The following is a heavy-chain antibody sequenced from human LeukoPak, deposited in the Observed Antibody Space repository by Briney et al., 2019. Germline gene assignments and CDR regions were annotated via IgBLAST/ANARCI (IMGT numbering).Heavy chain of an antibody. CDR2: IIPILGIA. D-gene: IGHD5-18*01. CDR1: GGTFSSYT. CDR3: AGQLWTNYNWFDP. V-gene: IGHV1-69*02. J-gene: IGHJ5*02. Sequence: SVKVSCKASGGTFSSYTISWARQAPGQGLEWMGRIIPILGIANYAQKFQGRVTITADKSTSTAYMELSSLRSEDTAVYYCAGQLWTNYNWFDPWGQGTLVTVSS.